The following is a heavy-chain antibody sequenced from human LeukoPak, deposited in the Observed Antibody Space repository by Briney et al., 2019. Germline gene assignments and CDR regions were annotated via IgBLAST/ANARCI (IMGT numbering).Heavy chain of an antibody. D-gene: IGHD3-9*01. CDR2: ISYDGTNT. CDR3: ARDWQLRYFDWSPGG. V-gene: IGHV3-30*04. J-gene: IGHJ4*02. CDR1: GLTFSNYA. Sequence: GGSLRLSCAAYGLTFSNYAMHWVRQAPGKGLDWVAVISYDGTNTYYADSVKGRFTISRDNSKSTLYLQMNSLRVEDTALYYCARDWQLRYFDWSPGGWGQGTLVTVSS.